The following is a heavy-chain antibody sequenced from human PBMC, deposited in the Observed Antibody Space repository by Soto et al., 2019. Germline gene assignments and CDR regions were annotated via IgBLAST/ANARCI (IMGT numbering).Heavy chain of an antibody. CDR1: GFSLSNTRLG. CDR2: IFSNNEK. Sequence: QVTLKESGPVLVKPTETLTLTCTVSGFSLSNTRLGVSWIRQPPGKALEWLAHIFSNNEKSFNTSLKNRLTISQDTSKSQVVLTMTNMDHVDTATYSCARNFAGHYAMDVWGQGTTVTVSS. V-gene: IGHV2-26*01. J-gene: IGHJ6*02. CDR3: ARNFAGHYAMDV.